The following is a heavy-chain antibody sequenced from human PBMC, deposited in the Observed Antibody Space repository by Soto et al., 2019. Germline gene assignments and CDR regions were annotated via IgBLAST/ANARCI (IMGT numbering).Heavy chain of an antibody. CDR3: ARDDVLCDGGRCYGVPLYV. J-gene: IGHJ6*04. CDR1: GFTVSSKY. CDR2: IQSGGPT. V-gene: IGHV3-66*01. D-gene: IGHD2-15*01. Sequence: SGGSLRLSCAASGFTVSSKYMSWVRQAPGKGLEWVSLIQSGGPTYYADSVKGRFTISRDTSENTLHLQMDSLRAEDTAVYYCARDDVLCDGGRCYGVPLYVWGKGTTVTVSS.